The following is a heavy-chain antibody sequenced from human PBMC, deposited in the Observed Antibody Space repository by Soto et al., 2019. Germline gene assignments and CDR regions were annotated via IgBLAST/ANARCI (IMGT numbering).Heavy chain of an antibody. Sequence: GSLRLSCAASGFTFSSYAMHWVRQAPGKGLEYVSAISSNGGSTYYANSVKGRFTISRDNSKNTLYLQMGSLRAEDMAVYYCARSPAYYGYDSFSYYYYYMDVWGKGTTVTVSS. CDR3: ARSPAYYGYDSFSYYYYYMDV. CDR1: GFTFSSYA. D-gene: IGHD5-12*01. CDR2: ISSNGGST. J-gene: IGHJ6*03. V-gene: IGHV3-64*01.